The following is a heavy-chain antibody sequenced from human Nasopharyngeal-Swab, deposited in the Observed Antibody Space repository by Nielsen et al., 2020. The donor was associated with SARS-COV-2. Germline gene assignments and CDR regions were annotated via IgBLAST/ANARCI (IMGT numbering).Heavy chain of an antibody. Sequence: GESLKISCAASGFTSSSYAMSWVRQAPGKGLEWVSAISGSGGSTYYADSVKGRFTISRDNSKNTLYLQMNSLRAEDTAVYYCAKEGTISCFDYWGQGTLVTVSS. J-gene: IGHJ4*02. V-gene: IGHV3-23*01. CDR2: ISGSGGST. D-gene: IGHD4/OR15-4a*01. CDR1: GFTSSSYA. CDR3: AKEGTISCFDY.